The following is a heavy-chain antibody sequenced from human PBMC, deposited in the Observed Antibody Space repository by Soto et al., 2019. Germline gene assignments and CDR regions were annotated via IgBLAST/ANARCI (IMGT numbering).Heavy chain of an antibody. Sequence: SETLSLTCTVSGGSISSGGYYWSWIRQHPGTGLEWIGYIYYSGSTYYNPSLKSRVTISVDTSKNQFSLKLSSVTAADTAVYYCASSSSSHYYYGMDVWGQGTTVTVSS. V-gene: IGHV4-31*03. CDR1: GGSISSGGYY. J-gene: IGHJ6*02. D-gene: IGHD6-6*01. CDR3: ASSSSSHYYYGMDV. CDR2: IYYSGST.